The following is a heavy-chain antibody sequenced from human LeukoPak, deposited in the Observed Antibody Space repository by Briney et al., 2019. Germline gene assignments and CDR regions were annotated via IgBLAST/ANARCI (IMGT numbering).Heavy chain of an antibody. CDR3: ARLLGESGWPDY. CDR1: GYSFTSYW. D-gene: IGHD6-19*01. J-gene: IGHJ4*02. V-gene: IGHV5-51*01. Sequence: GESLKISCKGSGYSFTSYWIGWVRQMPGKGLEWMGIIYPDDSDSRYSPSLQGQVTISADKSINTAYLQWSSLKASDTAMYYCARLLGESGWPDYWGQGTLVTVSS. CDR2: IYPDDSDS.